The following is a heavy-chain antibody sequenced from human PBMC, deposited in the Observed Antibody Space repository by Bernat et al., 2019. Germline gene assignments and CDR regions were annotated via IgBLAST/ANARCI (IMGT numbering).Heavy chain of an antibody. CDR3: AKSPGDYFGPDAFDI. J-gene: IGHJ3*02. CDR2: ISGSGGST. Sequence: EVQLLESGGGLVQPGGSLRLSCAASAFTFTSYAMSWVRQAPGKGLEWVSAISGSGGSTYCADSVKGRFTISRDNSKNTLYLQMNSLRAEDTAVHYCAKSPGDYFGPDAFDIWGQGTMVTVSS. D-gene: IGHD4-17*01. V-gene: IGHV3-23*01. CDR1: AFTFTSYA.